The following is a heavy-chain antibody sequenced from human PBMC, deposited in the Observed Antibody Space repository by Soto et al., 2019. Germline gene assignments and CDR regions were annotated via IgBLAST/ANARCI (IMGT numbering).Heavy chain of an antibody. V-gene: IGHV5-10-1*01. CDR3: AKLQAAAGDNDRAFDY. CDR2: IDPSDSYT. D-gene: IGHD6-13*01. J-gene: IGHJ4*02. CDR1: GYSFTSYW. Sequence: EVQLVQSGAEVKKPGESLRISCKGSGYSFTSYWISWVRQMPGKGLEWMGRIDPSDSYTNYRPSFQGHVTSSADKSISTAYLQWSSLKASDTAKYDRAKLQAAAGDNDRAFDYWGQGALVTVSS.